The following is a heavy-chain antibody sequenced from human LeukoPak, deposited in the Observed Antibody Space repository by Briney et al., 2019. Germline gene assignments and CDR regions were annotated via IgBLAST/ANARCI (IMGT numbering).Heavy chain of an antibody. J-gene: IGHJ4*02. CDR3: ARDFGIFGISSWTRHDY. CDR2: INPNSGGT. Sequence: GASVKVSCEASGYTFTGYYLHWVRQAPGQGLEWMGWINPNSGGTNYAQKFQGRVTMTRDTSISTAYMELSRLTSDDTAVYYCARDFGIFGISSWTRHDYCGQGTLVTVSS. CDR1: GYTFTGYY. D-gene: IGHD6-13*01. V-gene: IGHV1-2*02.